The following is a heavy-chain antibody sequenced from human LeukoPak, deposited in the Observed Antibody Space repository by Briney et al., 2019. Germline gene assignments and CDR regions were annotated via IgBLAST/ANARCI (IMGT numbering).Heavy chain of an antibody. D-gene: IGHD3-10*02. Sequence: GGSLRLSCAASGFTFSSYEMNWVRQAPGKGLEGVSYISSSGSTIHYADSVRGRFTISRDNAKNSLYLQMNGLRAEDTAVYYCAELGITMIGGVWGKGTTVTISS. CDR1: GFTFSSYE. V-gene: IGHV3-48*03. J-gene: IGHJ6*01. CDR2: ISSSGSTI. CDR3: AELGITMIGGV.